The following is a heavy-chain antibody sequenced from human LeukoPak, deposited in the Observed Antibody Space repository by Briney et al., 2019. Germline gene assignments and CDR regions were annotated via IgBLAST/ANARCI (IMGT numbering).Heavy chain of an antibody. V-gene: IGHV3-53*01. D-gene: IGHD4-23*01. CDR1: GFTVSSNY. CDR3: AKGGNSRDYYYYMDV. Sequence: GGSLRLSCAASGFTVSSNYMSWVRQAPAKGLDWVSVIYSGGSTYYADSVKGRFTISRDNSKNTLYLQMNSLRAEDTAVYYCAKGGNSRDYYYYMDVWGKGTTVTVSS. CDR2: IYSGGST. J-gene: IGHJ6*03.